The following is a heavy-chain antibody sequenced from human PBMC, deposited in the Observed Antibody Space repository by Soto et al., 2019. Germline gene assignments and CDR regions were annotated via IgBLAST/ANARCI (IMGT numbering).Heavy chain of an antibody. V-gene: IGHV3-23*01. D-gene: IGHD3-22*01. Sequence: EVQLLESGAGLVQPGGSLRLSCAASGFTFSSYAMSWVRQAPGKGLEWVSAISGSGGSTYYADSVKGRFTISGDNAKNALYLQMNGLRAEDTAVYYCAKSSNYYYGSWGQGTVVTVSS. CDR1: GFTFSSYA. CDR2: ISGSGGST. J-gene: IGHJ4*02. CDR3: AKSSNYYYGS.